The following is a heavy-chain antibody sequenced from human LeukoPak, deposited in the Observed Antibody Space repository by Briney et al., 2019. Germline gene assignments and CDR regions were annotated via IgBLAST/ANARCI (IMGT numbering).Heavy chain of an antibody. CDR1: GFIFSNDG. CDR3: AKDSSADDSSGYSYYFDY. V-gene: IGHV3-30*18. CDR2: ISFDATNR. D-gene: IGHD3-22*01. Sequence: PGRSLRLSCTASGFIFSNDGMHWVRQAPGKGLEWVAVISFDATNRYYADSVKGRFTISRDNSKNTLYLQMNSLRAEDTAVYYCAKDSSADDSSGYSYYFDYWGQGTLVTVSS. J-gene: IGHJ4*02.